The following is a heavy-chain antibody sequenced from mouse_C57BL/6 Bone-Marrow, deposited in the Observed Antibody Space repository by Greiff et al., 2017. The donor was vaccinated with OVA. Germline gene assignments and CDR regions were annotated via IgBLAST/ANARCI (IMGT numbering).Heavy chain of an antibody. J-gene: IGHJ1*03. CDR1: GYTFTSYW. D-gene: IGHD1-1*01. CDR2: IHPNSGST. Sequence: QVQLQQPGAELVKPGASVKLSCKASGYTFTSYWMHWVKQRPGQGLEWIGMIHPNSGSTNYNEKFKRKATLPVDKSSSTAYMQLSSLTSEDSAVYYCAREGLYYYGSSYWYFDVWGTGTTVTVSS. CDR3: AREGLYYYGSSYWYFDV. V-gene: IGHV1-64*01.